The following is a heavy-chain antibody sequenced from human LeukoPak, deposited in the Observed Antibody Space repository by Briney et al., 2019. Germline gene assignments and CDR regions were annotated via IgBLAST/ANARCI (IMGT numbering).Heavy chain of an antibody. Sequence: SETLSLTCAVYGRSFSGYYWSWIRQPPGKGLEWIGEINHSGSTNYNPSLKSRVTISVDTSKDQFSLKLSSVTAADTAVYYCAGVILTGSVDYWGQGTLVTVSS. CDR3: AGVILTGSVDY. V-gene: IGHV4-34*01. CDR1: GRSFSGYY. D-gene: IGHD3-9*01. J-gene: IGHJ4*02. CDR2: INHSGST.